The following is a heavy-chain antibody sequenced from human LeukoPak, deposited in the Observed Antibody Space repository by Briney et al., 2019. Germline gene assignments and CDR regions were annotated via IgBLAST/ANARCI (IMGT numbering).Heavy chain of an antibody. CDR2: INHSGST. J-gene: IGHJ4*02. CDR1: GGSFSGYY. V-gene: IGHV4-34*01. Sequence: SETLSLTCAVYGGSFSGYYWSWIRQPPGKGLEWIGEINHSGSTNYNPSLKSRVTISVDTSKNQFSLKLSSVTAADTAVYYCAGGRRRRRAIDYWGQGTLVTVSS. CDR3: AGGRRRRRAIDY.